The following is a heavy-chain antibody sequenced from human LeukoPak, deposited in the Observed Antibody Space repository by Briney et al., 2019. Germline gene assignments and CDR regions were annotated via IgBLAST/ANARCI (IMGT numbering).Heavy chain of an antibody. J-gene: IGHJ4*02. Sequence: PSETLSLTCTVSGGSIRSYYWSWIRQPPGKGLEWIGYIYYIGGTNYNPSLKSRVTISLDTSKNLFSLKLSSVTAADTAVYYCARVNWNPDYWGQGTLVTVSS. CDR2: IYYIGGT. V-gene: IGHV4-59*08. D-gene: IGHD1-20*01. CDR1: GGSIRSYY. CDR3: ARVNWNPDY.